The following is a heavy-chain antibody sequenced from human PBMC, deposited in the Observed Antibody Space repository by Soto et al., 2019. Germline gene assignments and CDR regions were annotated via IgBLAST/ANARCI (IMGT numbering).Heavy chain of an antibody. CDR3: ASSKSGGSYYFAH. CDR2: IYHGGST. CDR1: GGSISSTYW. J-gene: IGHJ4*02. Sequence: QVQLQESGPGLVKPSGTLSLTCAVSGGSISSTYWWSWVRQPPGKGLEWIGEIYHGGSTNYHPSLKSRVTISVDRSKNQFSLKLTSVTAADTAVYYCASSKSGGSYYFAHWGQGTLVTVSS. D-gene: IGHD1-26*01. V-gene: IGHV4-4*02.